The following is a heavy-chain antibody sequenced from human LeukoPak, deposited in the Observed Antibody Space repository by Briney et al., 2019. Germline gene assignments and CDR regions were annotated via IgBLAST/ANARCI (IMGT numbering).Heavy chain of an antibody. CDR1: GFTASSNY. Sequence: PGGSLRLSCAASGFTASSNYMSWVRQAPGKGLEWVSVIYSGGSTYYADSVKGRFTISRDNSKNTPYLQMNSLRAEDTAVYYCARGTYYYYYGMDVWGQGTTVTVSS. CDR3: ARGTYYYYYGMDV. CDR2: IYSGGST. V-gene: IGHV3-53*01. J-gene: IGHJ6*02.